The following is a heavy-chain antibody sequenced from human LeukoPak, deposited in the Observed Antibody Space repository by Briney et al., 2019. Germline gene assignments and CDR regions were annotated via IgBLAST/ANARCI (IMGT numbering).Heavy chain of an antibody. V-gene: IGHV1-18*01. CDR3: ARQELRYNWNLRFDY. J-gene: IGHJ4*02. CDR1: GYTFTNYG. D-gene: IGHD1-7*01. CDR2: ISAYNGNT. Sequence: GASVKVSCKASGYTFTNYGISWVRQAPGQGLEWMGWISAYNGNTNYAQKLQGRVTMTTDTSTSTAYMVLRSLRSDDTAVYYCARQELRYNWNLRFDYWGQGTLVTVSS.